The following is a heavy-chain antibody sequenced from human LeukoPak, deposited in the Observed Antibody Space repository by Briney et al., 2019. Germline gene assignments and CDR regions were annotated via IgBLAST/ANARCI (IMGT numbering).Heavy chain of an antibody. D-gene: IGHD2-15*01. CDR3: GRVSESLVNGGVSWSFDN. Sequence: GGSLRLSCAASGFTFSSYWMSWVRQAPGKGLEWVANIKQDGSEKYYVDSVKGRFTISRDNAKNSLYLQMNSLRAEDTAVYYCGRVSESLVNGGVSWSFDNWGQGTLVAVSS. V-gene: IGHV3-7*03. CDR2: IKQDGSEK. CDR1: GFTFSSYW. J-gene: IGHJ4*02.